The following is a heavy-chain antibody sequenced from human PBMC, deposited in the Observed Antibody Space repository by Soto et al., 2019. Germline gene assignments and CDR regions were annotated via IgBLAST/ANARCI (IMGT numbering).Heavy chain of an antibody. D-gene: IGHD6-19*01. CDR2: SYHRGST. CDR1: GGSISSSNW. CDR3: ARTPRRQWLPRDFDY. V-gene: IGHV4-4*02. Sequence: QVQLQESGPGLVKPSGTLSLTCAVSGGSISSSNWWSWVRQPPGKGLERIGESYHRGSTSYNPSLKSRGTILVDKSKNQSSLKQSSGTAADTAVYYCARTPRRQWLPRDFDYWGQGTLVTVSS. J-gene: IGHJ4*02.